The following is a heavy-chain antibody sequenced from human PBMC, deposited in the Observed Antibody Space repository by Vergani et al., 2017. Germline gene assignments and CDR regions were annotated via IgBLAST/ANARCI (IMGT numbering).Heavy chain of an antibody. Sequence: QVQLQESGPGLVKPSQTLSLPCTVSGGSISSGGYYWSWIRQHPGKGLEWIGYIYYSGSTYYNPSLKSRVTISVDTSKNQFSLKLSSVTAADTAVYYCARSDYYDSSGYSPTQNWYFDLWGRGTLVTVSS. CDR2: IYYSGST. D-gene: IGHD3-22*01. V-gene: IGHV4-31*03. CDR3: ARSDYYDSSGYSPTQNWYFDL. J-gene: IGHJ2*01. CDR1: GGSISSGGYY.